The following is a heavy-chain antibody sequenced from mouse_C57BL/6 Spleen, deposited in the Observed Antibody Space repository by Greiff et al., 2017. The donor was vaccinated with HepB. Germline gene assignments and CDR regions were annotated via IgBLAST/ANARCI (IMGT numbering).Heavy chain of an antibody. CDR3: ARRDYGSGYFDY. J-gene: IGHJ2*01. V-gene: IGHV1-82*01. Sequence: QVQLQHSGPELVKPGASVKISCKASGYAFSSSWMNWVKQRPGKGLEWIGRIYPGDGDTNYNGKFKGKATLTADKSSSTAYMQLSSLTSEDSAVYFCARRDYGSGYFDYWGQGTTLTVSS. CDR2: IYPGDGDT. D-gene: IGHD1-1*01. CDR1: GYAFSSSW.